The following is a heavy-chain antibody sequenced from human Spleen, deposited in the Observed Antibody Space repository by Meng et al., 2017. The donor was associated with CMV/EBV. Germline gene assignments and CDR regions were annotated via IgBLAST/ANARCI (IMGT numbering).Heavy chain of an antibody. Sequence: SETLSLTCTVSGGSVSSGTYYWSWIRQPPGKGLEWIGFIYYSGSTNYNPSLKSRLTISVDTSKNQFSLNLSSVTAADTAVYYCAVAGYCNSISCYYGMDVWGQGTTVTVSS. CDR2: IYYSGST. D-gene: IGHD2-2*03. CDR1: GGSVSSGTYY. CDR3: AVAGYCNSISCYYGMDV. J-gene: IGHJ6*02. V-gene: IGHV4-61*01.